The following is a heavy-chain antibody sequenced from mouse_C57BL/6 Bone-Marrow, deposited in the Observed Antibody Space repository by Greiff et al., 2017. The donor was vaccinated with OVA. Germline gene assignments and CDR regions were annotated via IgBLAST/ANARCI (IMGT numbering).Heavy chain of an antibody. Sequence: DVMLVESGGGLVKPGGSLTLSCAASGFTFSDYGMHWVRQAPEKGLEWVEYISSGSSTIYYADTVQGRFPISRDNAKNTLFLQMTSLRSEDTAMYYCAIYGIFAYWGQGTLVTVSA. D-gene: IGHD2-1*01. CDR3: AIYGIFAY. J-gene: IGHJ3*01. CDR2: ISSGSSTI. V-gene: IGHV5-17*01. CDR1: GFTFSDYG.